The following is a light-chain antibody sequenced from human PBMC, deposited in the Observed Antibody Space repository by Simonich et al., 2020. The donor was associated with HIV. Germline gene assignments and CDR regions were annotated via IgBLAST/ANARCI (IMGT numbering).Light chain of an antibody. J-gene: IGKJ1*01. Sequence: DIVMTQSPDSLAVSLGERATIKCKSSQTFLYSSNNKNYLAWYQQKPGQPPKLLIYWASTRQSGVPDRFSGSGSGTDFTLTISSLQAEDVAVYYCQQYYSTPWTFGQGTKVEIK. CDR3: QQYYSTPWT. V-gene: IGKV4-1*01. CDR2: WAS. CDR1: QTFLYSSNNKNY.